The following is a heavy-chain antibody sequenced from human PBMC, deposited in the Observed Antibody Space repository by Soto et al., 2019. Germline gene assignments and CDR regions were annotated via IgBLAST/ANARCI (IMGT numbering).Heavy chain of an antibody. V-gene: IGHV3-48*02. J-gene: IGHJ6*02. Sequence: EVQLVESGGGLVQPGGSMRLSCAASGFTFSSYSMNWVRQARGKGLEWVSYTSSSSSSIYYADSVKGRFTISRDNAKNSLYLQMNSLRDEDTAVYYCARDNILWFGELLYGMDVWGQGTTVTVSS. D-gene: IGHD3-10*01. CDR3: ARDNILWFGELLYGMDV. CDR1: GFTFSSYS. CDR2: TSSSSSSI.